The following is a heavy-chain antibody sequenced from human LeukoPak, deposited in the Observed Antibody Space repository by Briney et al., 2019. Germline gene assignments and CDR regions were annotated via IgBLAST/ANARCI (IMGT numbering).Heavy chain of an antibody. CDR1: GGSFSGYY. CDR3: ARVVRGRWNWFDP. D-gene: IGHD3-10*01. CDR2: INHSGST. V-gene: IGHV4-34*01. Sequence: SETLSLTCAVYGGSFSGYYWSWIRQPPGKGLEWIGEINHSGSTNYNPSLKSRVTISVDTSKNQFSLKLSSVAAADTAVYYCARVVRGRWNWFDPRGQGTLVTVSS. J-gene: IGHJ5*02.